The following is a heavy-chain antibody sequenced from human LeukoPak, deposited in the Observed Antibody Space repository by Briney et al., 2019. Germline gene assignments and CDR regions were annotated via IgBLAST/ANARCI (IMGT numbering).Heavy chain of an antibody. CDR2: IRQDGSEE. CDR3: ARFGGSVDTIY. CDR1: GFTFSNYW. V-gene: IGHV3-7*01. Sequence: GGSLRLSCAASGFTFSNYWMSWVRQAPGRGLEWVANIRQDGSEEQYVDSVKGRFTISRDNAKNSLYLQMNSLRADDTAVYYCARFGGSVDTIYWGQGTLATVSS. D-gene: IGHD3-10*01. J-gene: IGHJ4*02.